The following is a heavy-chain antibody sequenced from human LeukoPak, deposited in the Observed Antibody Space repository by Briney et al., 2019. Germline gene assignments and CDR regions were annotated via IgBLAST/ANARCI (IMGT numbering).Heavy chain of an antibody. CDR3: ARGTLTSGYDPTDTDY. D-gene: IGHD5-12*01. CDR1: GGSFSGYY. V-gene: IGHV4-34*01. CDR2: INHSGST. Sequence: PSETLSLTCAVYGGSFSGYYWSWIRQPPGKGLEWIGEINHSGSTNYNLSLKSRVTISVDTSKNQFSLKLSSVTAADTAVYYCARGTLTSGYDPTDTDYWGQGTLVTVSS. J-gene: IGHJ4*02.